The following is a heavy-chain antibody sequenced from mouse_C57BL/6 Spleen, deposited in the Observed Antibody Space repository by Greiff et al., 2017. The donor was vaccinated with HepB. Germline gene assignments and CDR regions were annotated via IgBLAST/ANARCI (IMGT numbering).Heavy chain of an antibody. CDR2: INPSTGGT. CDR3: ARTEARLYYEFAY. V-gene: IGHV1-42*01. CDR1: GYSFTGYY. Sequence: EVQLQQSGPELVKPGASVKISCKASGYSFTGYYMNWVKQSPEKSLEWIGEINPSTGGTTYNQKFKAKATLTVDKSSSTAYMQLKSLTSEDSAVYYCARTEARLYYEFAYWGQGTLVTVSA. J-gene: IGHJ3*01. D-gene: IGHD1-1*01.